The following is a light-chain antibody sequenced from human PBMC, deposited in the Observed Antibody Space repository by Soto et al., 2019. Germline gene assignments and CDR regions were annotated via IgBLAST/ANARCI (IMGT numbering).Light chain of an antibody. J-gene: IGLJ1*01. V-gene: IGLV2-14*01. Sequence: QSALTQPASVSGSPGQSITISCTGTSSDVGGYNYVSWYQQHPGKAPKLMIYDVSNRPSGVSNRFSGSKSGNTASLTISGLQAEDEADYYCGSYTSSSTYVFGTGTKLIVL. CDR3: GSYTSSSTYV. CDR2: DVS. CDR1: SSDVGGYNY.